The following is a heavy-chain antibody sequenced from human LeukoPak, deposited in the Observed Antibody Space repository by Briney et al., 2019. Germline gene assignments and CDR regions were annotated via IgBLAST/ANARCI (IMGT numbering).Heavy chain of an antibody. CDR2: IIPILGIA. CDR3: ARDQCSSNSCERP. J-gene: IGHJ5*02. V-gene: IGHV1-69*04. D-gene: IGHD2-2*01. CDR1: GGTFSSYA. Sequence: GSSVKVSCKASGGTFSSYAISWVRQAPGQGLEWMGRIIPILGIANYAQKFQGRVTITADKSTSTAYMELSSLRSEDTAVYYCARDQCSSNSCERPWGQGTLVTVSS.